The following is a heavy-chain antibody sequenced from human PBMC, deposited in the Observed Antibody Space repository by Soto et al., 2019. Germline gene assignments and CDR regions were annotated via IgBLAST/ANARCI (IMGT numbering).Heavy chain of an antibody. D-gene: IGHD3-9*01. CDR2: INPNSGGT. CDR3: ARDSDRYFDWFSPPAGGY. Sequence: ASVKVSCKASGYTFAGYYMHWVRQAPGQGLEWMGWINPNSGGTNYAQKFQGWVTMTKDTSTSTAYMELSSLGSDDTAVYYCARDSDRYFDWFSPPAGGYWGQGTLVTVSS. J-gene: IGHJ4*02. V-gene: IGHV1-2*04. CDR1: GYTFAGYY.